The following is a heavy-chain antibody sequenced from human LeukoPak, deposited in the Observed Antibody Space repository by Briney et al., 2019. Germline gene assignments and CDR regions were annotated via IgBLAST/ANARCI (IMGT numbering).Heavy chain of an antibody. CDR3: ARVHYDFWSGYRPKNYYYMDV. V-gene: IGHV1-2*02. D-gene: IGHD3-3*01. Sequence: ASVKVSCKASGYTFTGYYMHWVRQAPGQGLEWMGWINPNSGGTNYALKFQGRVTMTRDTSISTAYMEPSRLRSDDTAVYYCARVHYDFWSGYRPKNYYYMDVWGKGTTVTVSS. CDR2: INPNSGGT. J-gene: IGHJ6*03. CDR1: GYTFTGYY.